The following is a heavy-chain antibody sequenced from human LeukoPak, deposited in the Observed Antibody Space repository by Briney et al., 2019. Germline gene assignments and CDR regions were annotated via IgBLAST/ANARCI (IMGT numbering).Heavy chain of an antibody. CDR2: ISYDGTSK. CDR3: ARPHGEFMYAMDV. D-gene: IGHD3-10*01. CDR1: NFNFRSYA. V-gene: IGHV3-30*03. J-gene: IGHJ6*02. Sequence: GGSLRLSCAASNFNFRSYAMHWVRQAPGKGLEWVAMISYDGTSKSHADSVRGRFTISRDNSQNRLYLEMTSLRTEDTALYCARPHGEFMYAMDVWGQGTTVTVSS.